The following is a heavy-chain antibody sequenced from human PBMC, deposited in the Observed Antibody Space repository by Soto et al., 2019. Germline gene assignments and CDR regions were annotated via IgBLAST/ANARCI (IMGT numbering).Heavy chain of an antibody. CDR3: ARGQYYDILTGYRKGVFDY. J-gene: IGHJ4*02. D-gene: IGHD3-9*01. CDR2: INHSGST. CDR1: GGSFSGYY. V-gene: IGHV4-34*01. Sequence: SETLSLTCAVYGGSFSGYYWSWICQPPGKGLEWIGEINHSGSTNYNPSLKSRVTISVDTSKNQLSLKLSSVTAADTAVYYCARGQYYDILTGYRKGVFDYWGQGTLVTVSS.